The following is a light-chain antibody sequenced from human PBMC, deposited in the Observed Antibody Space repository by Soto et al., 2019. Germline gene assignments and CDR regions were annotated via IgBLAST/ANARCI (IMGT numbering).Light chain of an antibody. CDR2: AAS. V-gene: IGKV1-17*01. CDR3: LQHKSYPPT. CDR1: QALRND. J-gene: IGKJ1*01. Sequence: DIQMTQSPSSLSASVGDRVSITCRASQALRNDLAFNQQKPGKAPKRLIYAASSLQSGVPSRFSGSGFRTEFTLTISSLQPEDFATYYCLQHKSYPPTFGQGTKVDI.